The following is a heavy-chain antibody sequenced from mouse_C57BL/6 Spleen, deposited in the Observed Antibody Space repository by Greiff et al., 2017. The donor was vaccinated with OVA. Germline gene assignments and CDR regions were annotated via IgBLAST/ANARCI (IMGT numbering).Heavy chain of an antibody. CDR2: ISDGGSYT. V-gene: IGHV5-4*01. Sequence: EVQRVESGGGLVKPGGSLKLSCAASGFTFSSYAMSWVRQTPEKRLEWVATISDGGSYTYYPDNVKGRFTISRDNAKNNLYRQMSHLKSADTDMYDCAREEEGGGFADWGQGTLVTVSA. J-gene: IGHJ3*01. CDR1: GFTFSSYA. CDR3: AREEEGGGFAD.